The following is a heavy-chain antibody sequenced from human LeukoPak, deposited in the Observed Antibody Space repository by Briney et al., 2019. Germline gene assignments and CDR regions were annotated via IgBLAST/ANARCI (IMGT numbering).Heavy chain of an antibody. CDR3: ARGPRWLHKRGQDY. CDR2: ISSNGGST. J-gene: IGHJ4*02. CDR1: GFTFSSYA. V-gene: IGHV3-64*01. Sequence: GGSLRLSCAASGFTFSSYAMHWVRQAPGKGLEYVSAISSNGGSTYYANSVKGRFTISRDNSKNTLYLQMGSLRAEDMAVYYCARGPRWLHKRGQDYWGQGTLVTVSS. D-gene: IGHD5-24*01.